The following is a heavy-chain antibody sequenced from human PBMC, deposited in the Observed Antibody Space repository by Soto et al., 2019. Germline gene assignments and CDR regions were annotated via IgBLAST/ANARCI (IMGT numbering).Heavy chain of an antibody. J-gene: IGHJ5*02. CDR3: ARDLLGLGAVDWFDP. CDR1: GFTFSSYS. Sequence: GGSLRLSCAASGFTFSSYSMNWVRQAPGKGLEWVSSISSSSSYIYYADSVKGRFTISRDNAKNSLYLQMNSLRAEDTAVYYCARDLLGLGAVDWFDPWGQGTLVTVSS. CDR2: ISSSSSYI. D-gene: IGHD1-26*01. V-gene: IGHV3-21*01.